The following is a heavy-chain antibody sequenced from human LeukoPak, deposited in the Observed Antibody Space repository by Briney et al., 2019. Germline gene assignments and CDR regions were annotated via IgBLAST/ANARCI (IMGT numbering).Heavy chain of an antibody. CDR1: GYSFTSYW. CDR2: IDPSDSYT. CDR3: VACSSTSCAVGSYYGMDV. V-gene: IGHV5-10-1*01. D-gene: IGHD2-2*01. Sequence: GESLKISCKGSGYSFTSYWISWVRQMPGKGLEWMGRIDPSDSYTNYSPSFQGHVTISADKSISTAYLQWSSLKASATAMYYCVACSSTSCAVGSYYGMDVWGKGTTVTVSS. J-gene: IGHJ6*04.